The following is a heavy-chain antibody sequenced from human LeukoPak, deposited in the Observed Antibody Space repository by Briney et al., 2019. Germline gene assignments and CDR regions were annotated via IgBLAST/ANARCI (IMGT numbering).Heavy chain of an antibody. Sequence: PGGSLRLSCAASGFTFSSYSVNWVRQAPGKGLEWVSSISSSSSYIYYADSVKGRFTISRDNAKNSLYLQMNSLRAEDTAVYYCAREGCSGGSCQNYYYYGMDVWGQGTTVTVSS. CDR1: GFTFSSYS. V-gene: IGHV3-21*01. J-gene: IGHJ6*02. CDR2: ISSSSSYI. D-gene: IGHD2-15*01. CDR3: AREGCSGGSCQNYYYYGMDV.